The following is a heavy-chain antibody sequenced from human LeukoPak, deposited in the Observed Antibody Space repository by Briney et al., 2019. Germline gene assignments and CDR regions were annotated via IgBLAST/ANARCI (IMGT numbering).Heavy chain of an antibody. CDR3: AAMIEDY. V-gene: IGHV3-30-3*01. D-gene: IGHD2-2*01. Sequence: PGRSPRLSCAASGFTFSSYAMHWVRQAPGKGLEWVAVISYDGSNKYYADSVKGRFTISRDNSKNTVYLQMNSLRAEDTAVYYCAAMIEDYWGQGTLVTVSS. CDR2: ISYDGSNK. J-gene: IGHJ4*02. CDR1: GFTFSSYA.